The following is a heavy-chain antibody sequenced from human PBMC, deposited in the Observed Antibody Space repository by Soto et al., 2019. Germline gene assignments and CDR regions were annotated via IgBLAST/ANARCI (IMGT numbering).Heavy chain of an antibody. CDR2: ISYDGSNQ. CDR1: GFTFSNYG. J-gene: IGHJ4*02. V-gene: IGHV3-30*03. D-gene: IGHD3-10*01. Sequence: QVQLVESGGGVVQPGRSLRLSCVVSGFTFSNYGMHWVRQAPGKGLEWVAVISYDGSNQYYTGSVKGRFTISRDNSKNTLYLQMNSPRPEDTAVYYCAHAMVRGAAFDFWGQGTLVTVSS. CDR3: AHAMVRGAAFDF.